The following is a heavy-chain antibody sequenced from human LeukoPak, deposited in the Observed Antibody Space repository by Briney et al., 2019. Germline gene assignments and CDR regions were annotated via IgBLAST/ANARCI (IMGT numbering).Heavy chain of an antibody. CDR2: ICTRDTTV. Sequence: GGSLRLSCAASGVTFTTYVTSWGRQPPGEGLEWISYICTRDTTVYYADSVKGRFTISRDNAKNSLYLQMNSLRDEDTAIYYCARGRGSSWGQGTLVTVSS. V-gene: IGHV3-48*02. J-gene: IGHJ5*02. CDR1: GVTFTTYV. D-gene: IGHD2-21*01. CDR3: ARGRGSS.